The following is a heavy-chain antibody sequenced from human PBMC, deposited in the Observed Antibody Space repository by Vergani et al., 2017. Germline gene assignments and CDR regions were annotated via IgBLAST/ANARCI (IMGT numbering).Heavy chain of an antibody. J-gene: IGHJ4*02. D-gene: IGHD1-26*01. CDR1: GFTFSDFSM. V-gene: IGHV2-26*01. CDR3: ARMGGSSRSFDY. CDR2: IFSNDEK. Sequence: ESGGGLVKPGGSLRLSCAASGFTFSDFSMSWVRQAPGKGLEWLAHIFSNDEKSYSTSLKSRLTISKDTSKSQVVLTMTNMDPVDTATYYCARMGGSSRSFDYWGQGTLVTVSS.